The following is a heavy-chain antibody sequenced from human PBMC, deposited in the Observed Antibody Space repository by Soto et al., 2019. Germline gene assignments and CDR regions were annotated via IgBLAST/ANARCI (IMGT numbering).Heavy chain of an antibody. CDR1: GVNFSDYY. J-gene: IGHJ5*02. CDR3: ARAPYGGYANWFDP. D-gene: IGHD5-12*01. Sequence: PWGPKRLSCAAAGVNFSDYYMSWVRQAPGKGLEWVSYISSSGSTIYYADSVKGRFTISRDNAKNSLYLQMNSLRAEDTAVYYCARAPYGGYANWFDPWGQGTLVTVSS. CDR2: ISSSGSTI. V-gene: IGHV3-11*01.